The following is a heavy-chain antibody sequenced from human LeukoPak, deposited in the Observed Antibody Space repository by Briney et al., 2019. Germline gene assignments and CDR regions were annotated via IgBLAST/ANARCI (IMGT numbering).Heavy chain of an antibody. CDR1: GFTFSSYW. CDR2: IKQDGSEK. Sequence: GGSLRLSCAASGFTFSSYWMSWVRQAPGKGLEWVANIKQDGSEKYYVDSVKGRFTISRDNAKNSLYLQMNSLRAEDTAVYYCARVTTHYYYYYMDVWGKGTTVTIS. CDR3: ARVTTHYYYYYMDV. D-gene: IGHD4-17*01. V-gene: IGHV3-7*01. J-gene: IGHJ6*03.